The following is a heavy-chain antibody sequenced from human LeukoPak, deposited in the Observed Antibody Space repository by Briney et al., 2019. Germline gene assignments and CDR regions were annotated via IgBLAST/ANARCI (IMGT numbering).Heavy chain of an antibody. CDR1: GGSIRSSYYY. V-gene: IGHV4-39*01. D-gene: IGHD1-26*01. CDR2: IYDSGST. Sequence: SETLSLTCTVSGGSIRSSYYYWGWIRQPPGKGLEWIGSIYDSGSTYYNPSLKSRVTISVDTSKNQFSLKLNSVTAADTAVYYCARLSRWELLDYWGQGTLVTVSS. CDR3: ARLSRWELLDY. J-gene: IGHJ4*02.